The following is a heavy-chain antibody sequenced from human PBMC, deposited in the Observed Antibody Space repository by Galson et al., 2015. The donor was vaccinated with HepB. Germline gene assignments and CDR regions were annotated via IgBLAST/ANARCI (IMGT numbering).Heavy chain of an antibody. V-gene: IGHV3-48*01. Sequence: SLRLSCAASGFTFSSYTMNWVRQAPGKGLECVSYISGSSSTIHYADSVKGRFTISRDNAKNSLSLQMNSLRAEDTAVYYCARRRTRESASYSDSSDYHAAFDIWGQGTMVTVSS. J-gene: IGHJ3*02. CDR1: GFTFSSYT. CDR2: ISGSSSTI. CDR3: ARRRTRESASYSDSSDYHAAFDI. D-gene: IGHD3-22*01.